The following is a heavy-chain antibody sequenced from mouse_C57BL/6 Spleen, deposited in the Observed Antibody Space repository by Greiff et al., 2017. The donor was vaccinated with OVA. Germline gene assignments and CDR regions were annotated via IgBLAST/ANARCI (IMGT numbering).Heavy chain of an antibody. CDR3: ASAFYSGSSSVDY. CDR1: GFNIKNTY. Sequence: EVQLQESVAELVRPGASVKLSCTASGFNIKNTYMHWVKQRPEQGLEWIGRIDPANGNTKYAPKFQGKATITADTSSNTAYLQLSSLTSEDTAIYSGASAFYSGSSSVDYGAQGTTLTVSS. D-gene: IGHD1-1*01. J-gene: IGHJ2*01. V-gene: IGHV14-3*01. CDR2: IDPANGNT.